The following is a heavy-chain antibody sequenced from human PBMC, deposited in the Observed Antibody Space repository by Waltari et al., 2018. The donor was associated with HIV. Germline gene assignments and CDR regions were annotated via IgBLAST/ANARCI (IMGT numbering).Heavy chain of an antibody. V-gene: IGHV3-15*01. CDR3: TVFLSP. CDR1: GFTFSDAW. J-gene: IGHJ4*02. CDR2: ILSKTDGGTT. D-gene: IGHD3-10*01. Sequence: EVQVVESGGGLVKPGGSLRLSCVASGFTFSDAWMSWVRQAPGKGLEWVGRILSKTDGGTTDYTAPVKGRFTISRDDSKNTLYLQMNSLKIEDTAVYYCTVFLSPRGQGTLVTVSS.